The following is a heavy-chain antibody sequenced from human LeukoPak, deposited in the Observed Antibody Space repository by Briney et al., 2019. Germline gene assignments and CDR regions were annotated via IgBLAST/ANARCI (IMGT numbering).Heavy chain of an antibody. D-gene: IGHD3-16*01. CDR2: IYYSGST. Sequence: PSETLSLTCTVSGGSISSSSYYWGWIRQPPGKGLEWIGSIYYSGSTYYNPSLKSRVTISVDTSKNQFSLRLSSVTAADTAVYYCARGGVLKSVDYWGQGTLVAVSS. V-gene: IGHV4-39*07. CDR3: ARGGVLKSVDY. J-gene: IGHJ4*02. CDR1: GGSISSSSYY.